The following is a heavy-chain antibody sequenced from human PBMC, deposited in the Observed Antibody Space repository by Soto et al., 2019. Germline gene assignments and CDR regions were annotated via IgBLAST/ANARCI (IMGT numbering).Heavy chain of an antibody. CDR2: ISGSGGST. Sequence: EVQLLESGGGLVQPGGSLRLSCAASGFTFSSYAMSWVRQAPGKGLEWVSAISGSGGSTYYADSVKGRFTISRDNSKNTLYLQMNGLRAEDTAVYYCAKDPGQHYYDSSGYPSGHWGQGTLVTVSS. D-gene: IGHD3-22*01. CDR3: AKDPGQHYYDSSGYPSGH. V-gene: IGHV3-23*01. J-gene: IGHJ4*02. CDR1: GFTFSSYA.